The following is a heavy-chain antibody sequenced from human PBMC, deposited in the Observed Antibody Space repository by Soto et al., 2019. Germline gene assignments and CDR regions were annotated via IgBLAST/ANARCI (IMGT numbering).Heavy chain of an antibody. D-gene: IGHD2-15*01. CDR3: ASVGAADYYYYGMDV. CDR1: GGTFSSYA. Sequence: ASVKVSCKASGGTFSSYAISWVRQAPGQGLEWMGGIIPIFGTANYAQKFQGRVTITADESTSTAYMELSSLRSEDTSVYYCASVGAADYYYYGMDVWGQGTTVTVSS. V-gene: IGHV1-69*13. CDR2: IIPIFGTA. J-gene: IGHJ6*02.